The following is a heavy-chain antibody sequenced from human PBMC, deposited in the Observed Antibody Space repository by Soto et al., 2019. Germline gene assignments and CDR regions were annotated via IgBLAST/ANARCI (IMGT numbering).Heavy chain of an antibody. CDR1: GDSVSSNCAA. Sequence: SQTLSLTCGISGDSVSSNCAAWNWLRQSPSRGLEWLGRTYYRSKWYNDYAVSVESRITINPDTSKNHFSLQLNFGTPEDTAVYFCARGEQYSGRSFDYWGQGTLVTVSS. V-gene: IGHV6-1*01. D-gene: IGHD1-26*01. CDR2: TYYRSKWYN. CDR3: ARGEQYSGRSFDY. J-gene: IGHJ4*02.